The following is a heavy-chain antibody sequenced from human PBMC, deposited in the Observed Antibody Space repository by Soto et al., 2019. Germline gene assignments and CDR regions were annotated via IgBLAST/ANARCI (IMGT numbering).Heavy chain of an antibody. CDR2: IIPIFGTA. CDR1: GGTFSSYA. D-gene: IGHD2-2*01. CDR3: ASGWVVPAAMLRTYYYGMDV. Sequence: QVQLVQSGAEVKKPGSSVKVSCKASGGTFSSYAISWVRQAPGQGLEWMGGIIPIFGTANYEQKFQGRVTITADESTSTAYMELSSLRSEDTAVYYCASGWVVPAAMLRTYYYGMDVWGQGTTVTVSS. J-gene: IGHJ6*02. V-gene: IGHV1-69*01.